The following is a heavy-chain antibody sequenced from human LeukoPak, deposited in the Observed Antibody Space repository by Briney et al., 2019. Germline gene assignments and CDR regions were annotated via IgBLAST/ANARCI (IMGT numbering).Heavy chain of an antibody. CDR1: GFTFSDYY. CDR3: AREYYDSSGYYYFDY. D-gene: IGHD3-22*01. J-gene: IGHJ4*02. Sequence: GGSLRLSCAASGFTFSDYYMSWIRQAPGKGLEWVSYISSSGSTIYYADSVKGRFTISRDNAKNSLYLQMNSLRAEDTAVYYCAREYYDSSGYYYFDYWGQGTLVTVSS. CDR2: ISSSGSTI. V-gene: IGHV3-11*04.